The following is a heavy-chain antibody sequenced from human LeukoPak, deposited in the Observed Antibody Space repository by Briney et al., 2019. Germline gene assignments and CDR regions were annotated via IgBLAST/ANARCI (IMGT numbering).Heavy chain of an antibody. CDR1: GGTFSSYA. D-gene: IGHD6-6*01. J-gene: IGHJ5*02. V-gene: IGHV1-69*05. CDR3: ARDLAARWGPYNWFDP. CDR2: IIPIFGTA. Sequence: SVKVSCKASGGTFSSYAISWVRQAPGQGLEWMGRIIPIFGTANYAQKFQGRVTITTDESTSTAYMELRSLRSDDTAVYYCARDLAARWGPYNWFDPWGQGTLVTVSS.